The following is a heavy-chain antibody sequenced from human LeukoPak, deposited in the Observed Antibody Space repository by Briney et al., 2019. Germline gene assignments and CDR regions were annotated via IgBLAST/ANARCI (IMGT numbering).Heavy chain of an antibody. CDR1: GDSVSSNSAA. CDR3: ASSQESGYSSSWSIDY. D-gene: IGHD6-13*01. CDR2: TYYRSKWYN. J-gene: IGHJ4*02. Sequence: SQTLSLTCAISGDSVSSNSAAWNWIRQSPSRGLEWLGRTYYRSKWYNDYAVSVKSRITINPDTSKNQFSLQLNSVTPEDTAVYYCASSQESGYSSSWSIDYWGQGTLVTVSS. V-gene: IGHV6-1*01.